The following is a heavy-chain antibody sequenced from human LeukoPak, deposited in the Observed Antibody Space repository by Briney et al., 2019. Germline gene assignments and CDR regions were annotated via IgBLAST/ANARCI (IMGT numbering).Heavy chain of an antibody. J-gene: IGHJ4*02. CDR2: TYYRSQQWHS. D-gene: IGHD3-3*01. CDR3: GRETDFGVVTN. V-gene: IGHV6-1*01. CDR1: GDSVSSNSAS. Sequence: SQTLSLTCAISGDSVSSNSASWNWIRQSPSRGLEWLGRTYYRSQQWHSDYAPSVKGRITLNPDTSKNQFSLHLNSMSPEDTAVYYCGRETDFGVVTNWGQGTLVTVSS.